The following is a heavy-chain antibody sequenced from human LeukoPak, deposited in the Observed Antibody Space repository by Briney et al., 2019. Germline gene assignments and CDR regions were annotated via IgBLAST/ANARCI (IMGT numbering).Heavy chain of an antibody. CDR1: GYTFTSYY. D-gene: IGHD1-20*01. J-gene: IGHJ4*02. CDR2: INPSGGST. CDR3: ARDHHDITGTPGTFDY. Sequence: GASVKVSCKASGYTFTSYYMHWVRQAPGQGLEWMGIINPSGGSTSYAQKFQGRVTMTRDTSTSTVYMELSSLRSEDTAVYYCARDHHDITGTPGTFDYWGQGTLVTVSS. V-gene: IGHV1-46*01.